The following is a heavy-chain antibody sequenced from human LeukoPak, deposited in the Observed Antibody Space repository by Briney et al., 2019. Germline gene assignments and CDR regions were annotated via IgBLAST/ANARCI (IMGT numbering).Heavy chain of an antibody. V-gene: IGHV3-23*01. CDR1: GFTFSSYA. Sequence: GGSLRLSCAASGFTFSSYAMSWVRQAPGKGLEWDSAISGSGGSTYYADSVKGRFTISRDNSKNTLYLQMNSLRAEDTAVYYCAKDRSSHRYFDYWGQGTLVTVSS. CDR3: AKDRSSHRYFDY. J-gene: IGHJ4*02. CDR2: ISGSGGST. D-gene: IGHD2-15*01.